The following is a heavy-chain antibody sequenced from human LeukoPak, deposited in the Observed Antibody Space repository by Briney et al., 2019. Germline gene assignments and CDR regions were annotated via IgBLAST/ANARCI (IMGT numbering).Heavy chain of an antibody. V-gene: IGHV4-34*01. J-gene: IGHJ4*02. D-gene: IGHD5-18*01. CDR2: INHSGST. CDR1: GGSFSGYY. Sequence: PSETLSLTCAVYGGSFSGYYWSWIRQPPGKGLEWIGEINHSGSTNYNPSLKSRVTISVDTSKNQFSLKLSSVTAADTAVYYCARGGRGYSFPSVCWGQGTLVTVSS. CDR3: ARGGRGYSFPSVC.